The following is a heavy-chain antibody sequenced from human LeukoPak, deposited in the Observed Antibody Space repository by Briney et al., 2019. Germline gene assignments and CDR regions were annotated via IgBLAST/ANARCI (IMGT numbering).Heavy chain of an antibody. D-gene: IGHD1-20*01. V-gene: IGHV3-21*04. CDR3: AKAGMTRFDY. CDR2: ISSSSSYI. J-gene: IGHJ4*02. CDR1: GFTFSSYS. Sequence: GGSLRLSCAASGFTFSSYSMNWVRQAPGKGLEWVSSISSSSSYIYYADSVKGRFTISRDNAKNSLYLQMNSLRVEDTAVYYCAKAGMTRFDYWGQGIMVTVSS.